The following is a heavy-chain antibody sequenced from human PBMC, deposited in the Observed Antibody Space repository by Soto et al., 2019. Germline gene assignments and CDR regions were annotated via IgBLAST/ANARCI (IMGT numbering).Heavy chain of an antibody. J-gene: IGHJ6*02. V-gene: IGHV4-39*01. D-gene: IGHD5-12*01. CDR2: VYYGGRS. CDR3: ARGGGGTLVATISYYGMDV. Sequence: SETLSLTCTVSSAPVSSTTYTWGWILQPPGKGLEWVASVYYGGRSYYNPSLNSRVTISVDTSKNQFSLKMTSVSAADTAVYYCARGGGGTLVATISYYGMDVWGQGTTVTVSS. CDR1: SAPVSSTTYT.